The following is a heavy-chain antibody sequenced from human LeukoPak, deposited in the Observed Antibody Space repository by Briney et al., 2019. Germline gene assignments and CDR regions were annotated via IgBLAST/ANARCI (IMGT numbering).Heavy chain of an antibody. J-gene: IGHJ4*02. CDR2: ISISGTM. Sequence: PGGSLRLSCAGSGFIFTDYWVDWVRQAPGKGLEWVSYISISGTMYYADSVKGRFTISRDNAKNSLYLQMNSLRAEDTAVYYCARSAGYFDYWGQGTLVTVSS. CDR1: GFIFTDYW. CDR3: ARSAGYFDY. D-gene: IGHD3-10*01. V-gene: IGHV3-69-1*01.